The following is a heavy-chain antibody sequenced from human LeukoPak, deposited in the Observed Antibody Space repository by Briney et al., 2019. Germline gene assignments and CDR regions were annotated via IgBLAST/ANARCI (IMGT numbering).Heavy chain of an antibody. Sequence: GGSLRLSCAASGFTFSSYSMNWGRQAPGKGLEWVSSISSSSSYIYYADSVKGRFNISRDNAKNSLYLQMNSLRAEDTAVYYCARGTAEWFGELLFYAFDIWGQGTMVTVSS. CDR1: GFTFSSYS. J-gene: IGHJ3*02. V-gene: IGHV3-21*01. CDR2: ISSSSSYI. D-gene: IGHD3-10*01. CDR3: ARGTAEWFGELLFYAFDI.